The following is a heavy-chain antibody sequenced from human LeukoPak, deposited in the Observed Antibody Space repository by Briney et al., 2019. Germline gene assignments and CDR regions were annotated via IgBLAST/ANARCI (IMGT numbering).Heavy chain of an antibody. V-gene: IGHV3-23*01. CDR2: MTGSGMST. CDR3: AKGAVVIKFLFDS. J-gene: IGHJ4*02. D-gene: IGHD4-23*01. Sequence: PGGSLRLSCAASAFTFSRSAMSWVRQAPGKGLEWVSSMTGSGMSTYYADSVKGRFTISRDNSKNMLYLQMNSLRAEDTAVYYCAKGAVVIKFLFDSWGQGTLVTVSS. CDR1: AFTFSRSA.